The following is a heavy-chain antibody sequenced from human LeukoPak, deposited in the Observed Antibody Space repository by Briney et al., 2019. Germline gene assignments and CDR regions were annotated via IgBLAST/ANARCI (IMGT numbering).Heavy chain of an antibody. Sequence: PGGSLRLSCAASGFTFSHHGVHWVRQAPGTGLEWVAFIRNDGSNHYYADSVKGRFTISRDNSKNNVYLQMYSLRVEDTSIYYCVRDYNRGFDYWGQGTVVTVSS. J-gene: IGHJ4*02. CDR1: GFTFSHHG. CDR3: VRDYNRGFDY. CDR2: IRNDGSNH. V-gene: IGHV3-30*02. D-gene: IGHD7-27*01.